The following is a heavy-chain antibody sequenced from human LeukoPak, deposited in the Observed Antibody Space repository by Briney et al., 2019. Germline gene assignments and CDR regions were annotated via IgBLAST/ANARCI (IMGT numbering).Heavy chain of an antibody. CDR3: ARGGVITLDY. J-gene: IGHJ4*02. D-gene: IGHD3-10*01. CDR1: EYTFTGYY. Sequence: EASVKVSCKASEYTFTGYYMHWVRQAPGQGLDWMAWINPNSGDTHYAQRFQGRVTMTRDTSISTAYMELSSLRSDDTAVYYCARGGVITLDYWGQGTLVTVSS. CDR2: INPNSGDT. V-gene: IGHV1-2*02.